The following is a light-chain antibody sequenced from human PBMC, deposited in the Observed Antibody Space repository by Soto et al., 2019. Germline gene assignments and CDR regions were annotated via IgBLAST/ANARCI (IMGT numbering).Light chain of an antibody. CDR2: DAS. Sequence: EIVLTQSAATLSLSPGERETLSCRASQSVSSYLAWYQQKPGQAPRLLIYDASNRATGIPARFSGSGSGTDFTLIISSLEPEDFAVYYCQQRSNWPLTFGGGTKVDIK. J-gene: IGKJ4*01. V-gene: IGKV3-11*01. CDR3: QQRSNWPLT. CDR1: QSVSSY.